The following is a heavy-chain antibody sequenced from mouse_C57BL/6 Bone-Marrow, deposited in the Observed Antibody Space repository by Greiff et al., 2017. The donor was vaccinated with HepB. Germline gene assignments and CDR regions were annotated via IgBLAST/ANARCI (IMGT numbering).Heavy chain of an antibody. CDR2: IRSKSSNYAT. Sequence: EVQRVESGGGLVQPKGSLKLSCAASGFTFNTYAMHWVRQAPGKGLEWVARIRSKSSNYATYYADSVKDRFTISRDDSQSMLYLQMNNLKTEDTAMYYCVRVLPGDWYFDVWGTGTTVTVSS. V-gene: IGHV10-3*01. D-gene: IGHD1-1*01. CDR3: VRVLPGDWYFDV. J-gene: IGHJ1*03. CDR1: GFTFNTYA.